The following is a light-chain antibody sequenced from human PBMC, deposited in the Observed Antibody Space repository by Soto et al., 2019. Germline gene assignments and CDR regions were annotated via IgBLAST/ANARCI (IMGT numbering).Light chain of an antibody. CDR3: LSYDSSLSGV. J-gene: IGLJ3*02. CDR2: GNT. CDR1: SSNIGAGYD. V-gene: IGLV1-40*01. Sequence: QPVLTQPPSVSGAPGQRVTISCTGSSSNIGAGYDVHWYQQLPGTAPKLLIYGNTNRPSGVPDRFSGSKSGTSASLAITGLQAEDEADYYCLSYDSSLSGVFGGGTKLTVL.